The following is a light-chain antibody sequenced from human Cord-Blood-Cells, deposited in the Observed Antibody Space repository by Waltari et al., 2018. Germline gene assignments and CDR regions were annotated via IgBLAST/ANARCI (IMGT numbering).Light chain of an antibody. CDR3: QQFNSYPRT. CDR1: QGISSA. V-gene: IGKV1-13*02. CDR2: DAS. Sequence: ALQLTQSPSSLSASVGDRVPITCRASQGISSALAWYQQKPGKAPKLLIYDASSLESGVPSRFSGSGSGTDFTLTISSLQPEDFATYYCQQFNSYPRTFGQGTKVEIK. J-gene: IGKJ1*01.